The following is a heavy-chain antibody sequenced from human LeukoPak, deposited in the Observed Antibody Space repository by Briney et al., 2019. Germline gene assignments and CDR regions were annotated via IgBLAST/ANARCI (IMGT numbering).Heavy chain of an antibody. J-gene: IGHJ6*02. V-gene: IGHV1-18*01. D-gene: IGHD6-13*01. CDR2: ISAYNGNT. Sequence: ASVKVSCKASGYTFTSYGISWVRQAPGQGLEWMGWISAYNGNTNYAQKLQGRVTMTTDTSTSTAYMELRSLRSDDTAVYYCARDRSSSWYDYYYYYDMDVWGQGTTVTVSS. CDR1: GYTFTSYG. CDR3: ARDRSSSWYDYYYYYDMDV.